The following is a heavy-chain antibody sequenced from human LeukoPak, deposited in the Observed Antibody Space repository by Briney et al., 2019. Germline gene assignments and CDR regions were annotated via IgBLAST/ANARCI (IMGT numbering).Heavy chain of an antibody. CDR3: ARDMGHSYGFDY. V-gene: IGHV4-59*01. J-gene: IGHJ4*02. D-gene: IGHD5-18*01. Sequence: SETLSLTCAVYGGSFSGYYWSWIRQPPGKGLEWIGYIYYSGSTNYNPSLKSRVTISVDTSKNQFSLKLSSVTAADTAVYYCARDMGHSYGFDYWGQGTLVTVSS. CDR2: IYYSGST. CDR1: GGSFSGYY.